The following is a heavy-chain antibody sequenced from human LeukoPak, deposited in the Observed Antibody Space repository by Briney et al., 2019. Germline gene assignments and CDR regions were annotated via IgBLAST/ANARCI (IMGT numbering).Heavy chain of an antibody. CDR1: GGSISSYY. J-gene: IGHJ5*02. D-gene: IGHD1-14*01. CDR3: ARDKGTGWFDP. Sequence: SETLSLTCTVSGGSISSYYWSWIRQPPGKGLEWIGYIYYSGSTNYNPSLKSRVTISVDTSKNQFSLKLSSVTAADTAVYYCARDKGTGWFDPWGQGTLVTVSP. CDR2: IYYSGST. V-gene: IGHV4-59*01.